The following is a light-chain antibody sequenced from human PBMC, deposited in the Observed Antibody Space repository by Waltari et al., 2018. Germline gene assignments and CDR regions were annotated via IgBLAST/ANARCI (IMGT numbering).Light chain of an antibody. CDR2: ATS. CDR1: QNINTD. V-gene: IGKV3-15*01. J-gene: IGKJ4*01. Sequence: VVLTQSPGTLSVSPGERVTLSCRASQNINTDLAWYQQKPGHTPRLLIYATSTRATGLPARFSGSGSGTDFTLTISSLQSEDLAVYYCQQYNTWPPLAFGGGTKVEIK. CDR3: QQYNTWPPLA.